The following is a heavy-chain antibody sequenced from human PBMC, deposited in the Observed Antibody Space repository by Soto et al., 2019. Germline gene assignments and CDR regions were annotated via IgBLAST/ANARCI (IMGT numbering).Heavy chain of an antibody. CDR1: GYTFTSYD. D-gene: IGHD4-17*01. CDR2: MNPNSGNT. CDR3: ARTLYGDNVDY. Sequence: QVPLVQSGAEVKKPGASVKVSCKASGYTFTSYDINWVRQATGQGLEWMGWMNPNSGNTGYAQKFKRRVTMCRPTYIRKGYMELSSLRSEDSAVYYGARTLYGDNVDYWGQGTLVTVSS. V-gene: IGHV1-8*01. J-gene: IGHJ4*02.